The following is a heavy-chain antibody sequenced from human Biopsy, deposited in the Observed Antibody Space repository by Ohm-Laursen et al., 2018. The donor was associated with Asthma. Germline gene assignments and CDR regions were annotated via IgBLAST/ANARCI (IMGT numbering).Heavy chain of an antibody. CDR3: ARGYSGSDRIVYYYSGKEV. CDR2: LIPVLGTA. D-gene: IGHD5-12*01. CDR1: GGTFSRYA. V-gene: IGHV1-69*01. J-gene: IGHJ6*02. Sequence: SSVKVSCKASGGTFSRYAISWVRQAPGQGLEWMGGLIPVLGTADYAQMFEGRVTIIADESTSTAYTELSSLRSEDTAVYYCARGYSGSDRIVYYYSGKEVWGPGTTVTVAS.